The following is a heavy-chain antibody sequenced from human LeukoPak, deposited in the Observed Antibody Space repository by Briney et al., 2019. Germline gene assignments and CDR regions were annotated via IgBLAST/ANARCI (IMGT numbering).Heavy chain of an antibody. CDR2: IYHSGST. J-gene: IGHJ3*02. D-gene: IGHD3-10*01. CDR3: ARSRVSMVRGISAFDI. Sequence: PSQTLSLTCAVSGGSISSGGYSWSWIRQPPGKGLEWIGYIYHSGSTNYNPSLKSRVTMSVDTSKNQFSLKLSSVTAADTAVYYCARSRVSMVRGISAFDIWGQGTMVTVSS. CDR1: GGSISSGGYS. V-gene: IGHV4-30-2*01.